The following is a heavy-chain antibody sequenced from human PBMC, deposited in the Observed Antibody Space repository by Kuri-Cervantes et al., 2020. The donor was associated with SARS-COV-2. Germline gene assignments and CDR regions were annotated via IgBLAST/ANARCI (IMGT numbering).Heavy chain of an antibody. V-gene: IGHV1-46*01. CDR3: AKDAPGPSYYYYGMDV. CDR1: GGTFRTST. CDR2: INPSGGST. D-gene: IGHD1-14*01. Sequence: ASVKVSCKASGGTFRTSTLNWVRQAPGQGLEWMGIINPSGGSTSYAQKFQGRVTMTRDTSTSTVYMELSSLRAEDTAVYYCAKDAPGPSYYYYGMDVWGQGTTVTVSS. J-gene: IGHJ6*02.